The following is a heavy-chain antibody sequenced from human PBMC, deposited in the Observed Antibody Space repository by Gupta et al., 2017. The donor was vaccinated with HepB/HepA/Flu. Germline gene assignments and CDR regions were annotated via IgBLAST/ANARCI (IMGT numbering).Heavy chain of an antibody. Sequence: QVQLFQSGAEVKKPGASVMVCCKASGYTFTDYYMHWVRQAPGQGLEWMGWINPNSGGTNYAQKFQGWVTMTRDTSISTAYMELSRLRSDDTAVYYCARDLVEMATIGSGYYYYGMDVWGQGTTVTVSS. CDR3: ARDLVEMATIGSGYYYYGMDV. D-gene: IGHD5-24*01. J-gene: IGHJ6*02. CDR2: INPNSGGT. CDR1: GYTFTDYY. V-gene: IGHV1-2*04.